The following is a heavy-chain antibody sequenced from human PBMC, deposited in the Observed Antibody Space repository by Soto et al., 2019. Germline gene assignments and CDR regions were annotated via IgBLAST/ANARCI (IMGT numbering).Heavy chain of an antibody. CDR3: AATIAVFGVDV. V-gene: IGHV3-30-3*01. CDR1: VFTFISYA. Sequence: GGSLRLSCASSVFTFISYAMHWVRQAPGKGLEWVAVISYDGSSKYYADSVKGRFTISRDNSKDTLFLQMNSLRAEDTAVYYCAATIAVFGVDVWGQGTTVTVSS. J-gene: IGHJ6*02. CDR2: ISYDGSSK. D-gene: IGHD6-19*01.